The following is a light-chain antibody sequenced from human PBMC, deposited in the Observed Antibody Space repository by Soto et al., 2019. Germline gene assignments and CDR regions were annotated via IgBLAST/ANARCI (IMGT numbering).Light chain of an antibody. CDR2: AAS. CDR1: QGISGH. CDR3: QQLNSYPLT. V-gene: IGKV1-9*01. Sequence: DIQLTQSPSLLSASVGDRVTITCRASQGISGHLAWYQQKSGKAPKLLMYAASTLQSGVPSRFSGSGSGTEFTLTISSLQPEDFATYYCQQLNSYPLTFGGGTKVEIK. J-gene: IGKJ4*01.